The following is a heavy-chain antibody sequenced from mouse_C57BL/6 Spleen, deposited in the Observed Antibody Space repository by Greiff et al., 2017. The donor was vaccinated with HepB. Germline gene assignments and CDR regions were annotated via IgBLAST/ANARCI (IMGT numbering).Heavy chain of an antibody. V-gene: IGHV5-4*01. CDR2: ISDGGSYT. D-gene: IGHD1-1*01. Sequence: DVHLVESGGGLVKPGGSLKLSCAASGFTFSSYAMSWVRQTPEKRLEWVATISDGGSYTYYPDNVKGRFTISRDNAKNNLYLQMSHLKSEDTAMYYCARDNPYYYGSSYAFDYWGQGTTLTVSS. J-gene: IGHJ2*01. CDR3: ARDNPYYYGSSYAFDY. CDR1: GFTFSSYA.